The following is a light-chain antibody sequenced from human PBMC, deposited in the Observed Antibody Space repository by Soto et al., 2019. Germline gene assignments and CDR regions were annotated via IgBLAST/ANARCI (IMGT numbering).Light chain of an antibody. CDR3: QQYGSSPTFT. CDR1: QSVSSSY. J-gene: IGKJ4*01. CDR2: GAS. V-gene: IGKV3-20*01. Sequence: EIVLTQSPCTLSLSPGERATLSCRVSQSVSSSYLAWYQQKPGQAPRLLIYGASSRATGIPDRFSGSGSGTDFPLTISRLEPEDFAVYYCQQYGSSPTFTFGGGTKIEIK.